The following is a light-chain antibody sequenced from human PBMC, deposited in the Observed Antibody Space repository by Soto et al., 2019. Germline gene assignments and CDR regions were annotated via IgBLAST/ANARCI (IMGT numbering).Light chain of an antibody. V-gene: IGLV1-44*01. CDR1: FSNIGDNA. CDR3: AAWDDSLNAL. J-gene: IGLJ1*01. CDR2: LND. Sequence: QSVLTQPRSLSATPGQRVNISCSGSFSNIGDNAVNWYQQLPGAAPKLLIYLNDQRPSGVPDRFSGSKSGTSAFLAISGLQSEDEADYYCAAWDDSLNALFGTGTKV.